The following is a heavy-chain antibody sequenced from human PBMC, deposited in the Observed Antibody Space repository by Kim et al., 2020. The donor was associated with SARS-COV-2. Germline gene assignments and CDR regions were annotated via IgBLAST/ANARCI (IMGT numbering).Heavy chain of an antibody. V-gene: IGHV6-1*01. CDR1: GDRVSSNIAA. CDR2: TYYRSKWYN. CDR3: ARGMVGGFGELLWTGTPFDY. Sequence: SQTLSLTCAISGDRVSSNIAAWNWIRQSPSRGLEWLGRTYYRSKWYNDYAVSVKSRITINPDTSKNQFSLQLNSVTPEDTAVYYCARGMVGGFGELLWTGTPFDYWGQGTLVTVSS. D-gene: IGHD3-10*01. J-gene: IGHJ4*02.